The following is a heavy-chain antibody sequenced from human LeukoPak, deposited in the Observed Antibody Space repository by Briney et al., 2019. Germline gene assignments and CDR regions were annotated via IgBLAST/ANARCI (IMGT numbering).Heavy chain of an antibody. CDR1: GFTFSSCG. J-gene: IGHJ4*02. CDR3: AKDPVEWEHNDYFDY. D-gene: IGHD1-26*01. Sequence: PGGSLRLSCAASGFTFSSCGMHWVRQAPGKGLEWVAVISYDGSNKYYADSVKGRFTISRDNSKNTLYLQMNSLRAEDTAVYYCAKDPVEWEHNDYFDYWGQGTLVTVSS. CDR2: ISYDGSNK. V-gene: IGHV3-30*18.